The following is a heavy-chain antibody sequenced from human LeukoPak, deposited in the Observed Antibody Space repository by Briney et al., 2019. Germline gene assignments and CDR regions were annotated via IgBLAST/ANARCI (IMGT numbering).Heavy chain of an antibody. CDR2: ISGSGGST. D-gene: IGHD6-13*01. J-gene: IGHJ4*02. V-gene: IGHV3-23*01. CDR3: AKDTRGYSSSWYKDYFDY. Sequence: GGSLRLSCAASGFTFSSYAMSWVRQGPGKGLEWVSAISGSGGSTYYADSVKGRFTISRDNSKNTLYLQMNSLRAEDTAVYYCAKDTRGYSSSWYKDYFDYWGQGTLVTVSS. CDR1: GFTFSSYA.